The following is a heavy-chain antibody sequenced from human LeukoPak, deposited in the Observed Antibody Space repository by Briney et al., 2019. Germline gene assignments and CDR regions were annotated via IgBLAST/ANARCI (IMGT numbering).Heavy chain of an antibody. D-gene: IGHD2-2*01. CDR3: ARDSVPAAIGRDY. V-gene: IGHV1-69*04. CDR2: IIPILGIA. CDR1: GGTFSSYA. J-gene: IGHJ4*02. Sequence: GSSVKVSCKASGGTFSSYAISWVRQAPGQGLEWMGRIIPILGIANYAQKFQGRVTITAGKSTSTAYMELSSLRSEDTAVYYCARDSVPAAIGRDYWGQGTLVTVSP.